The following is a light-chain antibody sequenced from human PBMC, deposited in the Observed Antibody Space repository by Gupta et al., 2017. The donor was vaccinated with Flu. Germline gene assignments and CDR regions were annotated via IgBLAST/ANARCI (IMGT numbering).Light chain of an antibody. CDR1: QRINNNL. CDR2: GAS. J-gene: IGKJ2*01. Sequence: IVLTQSPATLSLSPGERAPLSGRAGQRINNNLLTWYQQKPGQAPRLLIDGASSRATGIPDRFSGSGSGTDFTLTIRRLEPEDFAVYYCRQYGTSVYTFGQGTKLEIK. CDR3: RQYGTSVYT. V-gene: IGKV3-20*01.